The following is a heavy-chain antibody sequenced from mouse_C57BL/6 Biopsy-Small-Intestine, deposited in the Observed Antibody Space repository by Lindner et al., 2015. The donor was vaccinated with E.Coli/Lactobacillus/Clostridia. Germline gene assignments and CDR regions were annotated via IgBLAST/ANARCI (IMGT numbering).Heavy chain of an antibody. CDR2: INPKSGGI. CDR1: GYTFTDYH. Sequence: SVKVSCKASGYTFTDYHIHWFRQAPGQGLEWMGRINPKSGGINYAQKFQGRVTMTRDTSITTAYMELSRLRSDDTAVYYCTRERQYCTSTSCFAYEFNWFDPWGQGTLVTVSS. J-gene: IGHJ4*01. V-gene: IGHV1-72*04. D-gene: IGHD4-1*02. CDR3: TRERQYCTSTSCFAYEFNWFDP.